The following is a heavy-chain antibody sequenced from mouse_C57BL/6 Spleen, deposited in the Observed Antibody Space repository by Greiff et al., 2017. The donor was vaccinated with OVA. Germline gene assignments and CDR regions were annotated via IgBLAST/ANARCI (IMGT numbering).Heavy chain of an antibody. J-gene: IGHJ4*01. CDR1: GYTFTSSD. V-gene: IGHV1-85*01. D-gene: IGHD2-3*01. Sequence: QVQLQQSGPELVKPGASVKLSCKASGYTFTSSDINWVKQRPGQGLEWIGWIYPRDGSTKYNEKFKGQATLPVDTYSSTAYIVLHSLTSEDSAVYFCARSGVTFPYYAMDYWGQGTSVTVSS. CDR3: ARSGVTFPYYAMDY. CDR2: IYPRDGST.